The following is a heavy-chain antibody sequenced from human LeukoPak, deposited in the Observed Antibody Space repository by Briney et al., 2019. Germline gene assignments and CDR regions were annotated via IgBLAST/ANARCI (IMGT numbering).Heavy chain of an antibody. D-gene: IGHD6-19*01. CDR1: GGTFSSYA. Sequence: GASVKVSCKASGGTFSSYAISWVRQAPGQGLEWMGGIIPIFGTANYAQKFQGRVTITADKSTSTAYTELSSLRSEDTAVYYCASSLAVAGTEADYWGQGTLVTVSS. CDR2: IIPIFGTA. CDR3: ASSLAVAGTEADY. J-gene: IGHJ4*02. V-gene: IGHV1-69*06.